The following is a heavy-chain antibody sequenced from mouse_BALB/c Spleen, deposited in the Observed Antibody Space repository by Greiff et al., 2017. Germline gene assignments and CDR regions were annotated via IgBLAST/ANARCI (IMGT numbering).Heavy chain of an antibody. J-gene: IGHJ4*01. V-gene: IGHV5-6-4*01. CDR1: GFTFSSYT. CDR3: TRDLDSSGYTSMDY. Sequence: EVKLVESGGGLVKPGGSLKLSCAASGFTFSSYTMSWVRQTPEKRLEWVATISSGGSYTYYPDSVKGRFTISRDNAKNTLYLQMSSLKSEDTAMYYCTRDLDSSGYTSMDYWGQGTSVTVSS. D-gene: IGHD3-2*01. CDR2: ISSGGSYT.